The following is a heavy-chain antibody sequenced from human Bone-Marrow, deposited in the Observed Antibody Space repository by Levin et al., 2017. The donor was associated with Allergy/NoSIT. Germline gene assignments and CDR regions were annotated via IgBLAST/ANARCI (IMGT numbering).Heavy chain of an antibody. J-gene: IGHJ4*02. V-gene: IGHV4-38-2*01. CDR2: IYHSGST. Sequence: SETLSLTCAVSGYSISSDYYWGWIRQPPGAGLEWIGNIYHSGSTYYNPSLKSRVTISVDTSKNQFSLKVTSVTAADTAVYYCARTLGYCSGDSCYFYVDYWGRGPLVTVSS. CDR1: GYSISSDYY. CDR3: ARTLGYCSGDSCYFYVDY. D-gene: IGHD2-15*01.